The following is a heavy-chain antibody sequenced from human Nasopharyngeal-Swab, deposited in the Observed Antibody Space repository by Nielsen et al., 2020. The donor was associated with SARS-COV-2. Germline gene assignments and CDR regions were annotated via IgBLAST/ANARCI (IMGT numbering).Heavy chain of an antibody. V-gene: IGHV3-23*03. CDR3: AKDRKITIFGVVTHPYYGMDV. D-gene: IGHD3-3*01. CDR1: GFTFSSYA. CDR2: IYSSGSST. J-gene: IGHJ6*02. Sequence: GESLKISCAASGFTFSSYAMSWVRQAPGKRLEWVSVIYSSGSSTYYADSVKGRFTISRDNSKNTLYLQMNSLRAEDTAVYYCAKDRKITIFGVVTHPYYGMDVWGQGTTVTVSS.